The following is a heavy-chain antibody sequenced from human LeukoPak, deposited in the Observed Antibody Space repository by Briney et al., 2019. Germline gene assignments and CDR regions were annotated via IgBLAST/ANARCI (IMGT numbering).Heavy chain of an antibody. V-gene: IGHV1-8*01. CDR1: GYTFTSYD. D-gene: IGHD5-18*01. CDR2: MNPNSGNT. CDR3: ARGHTAMVPFDP. J-gene: IGHJ5*02. Sequence: EASVKVSCKASGYTFTSYDINWVRQATGQGLEWMGWMNPNSGNTGYAQKFQGRVTMTRNTSISTAYMELSSLRSEDTAVYYCARGHTAMVPFDPWGQGTLVTVSS.